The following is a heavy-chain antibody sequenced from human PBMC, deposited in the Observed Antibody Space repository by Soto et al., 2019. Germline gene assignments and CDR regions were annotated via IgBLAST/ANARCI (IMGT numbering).Heavy chain of an antibody. J-gene: IGHJ6*02. Sequence: PSETLSLTCAVYGGSFSGYYWSWIRQPPGKGLEWIGEINHSGSTNYNPSLTSRVTISLDTSKNQFSLKLSSVTAADTAVYYCARGSVELRVAAAARSKYYYYGMDVWGQGTTVTVSS. CDR3: ARGSVELRVAAAARSKYYYYGMDV. D-gene: IGHD6-13*01. V-gene: IGHV4-34*01. CDR1: GGSFSGYY. CDR2: INHSGST.